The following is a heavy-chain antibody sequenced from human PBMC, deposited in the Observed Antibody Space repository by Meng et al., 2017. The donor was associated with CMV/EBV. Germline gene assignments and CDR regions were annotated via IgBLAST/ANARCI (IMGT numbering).Heavy chain of an antibody. Sequence: GSLRLSCAVYGGSFSGYYWSWIRQPPGKGLEWIGEINHSRSTNYNPSLKSRVTISVDTSKNQFSLKLSSVTAADTAVYYCARGLRQRGLGYWGQGTLVTVSS. CDR1: GGSFSGYY. J-gene: IGHJ4*02. CDR3: ARGLRQRGLGY. V-gene: IGHV4-34*01. D-gene: IGHD3-10*01. CDR2: INHSRST.